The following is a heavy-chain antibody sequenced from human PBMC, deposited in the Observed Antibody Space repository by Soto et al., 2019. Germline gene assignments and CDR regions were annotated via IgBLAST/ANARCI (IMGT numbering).Heavy chain of an antibody. CDR1: GFTSSSYS. Sequence: GGSLRLSCAASGFTSSSYSMNWVRQAPGKGLEWVSYISSSSSTIYYADSVKGRFTISRDNAKNSLYLQMNSLRAEDTAVYYCARHPERIAEIGWFDPRGQGTLVTVSS. CDR3: ARHPERIAEIGWFDP. D-gene: IGHD6-13*01. J-gene: IGHJ5*02. V-gene: IGHV3-48*01. CDR2: ISSSSSTI.